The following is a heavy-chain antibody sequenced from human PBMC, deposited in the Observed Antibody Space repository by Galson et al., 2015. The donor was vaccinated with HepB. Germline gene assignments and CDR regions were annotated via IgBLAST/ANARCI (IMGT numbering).Heavy chain of an antibody. J-gene: IGHJ6*03. CDR2: INPNSGGT. CDR3: ARGRAGGSYAPYYYYMDV. V-gene: IGHV1-2*02. D-gene: IGHD1-26*01. CDR1: GYTFTGYY. Sequence: SVKVSCKASGYTFTGYYMHWVRQAPGQGLEWMGWINPNSGGTNYAQRFQGRVTMTRDTSISTAYMELSRLRFDDTAVYYCARGRAGGSYAPYYYYMDVWGIGTTVTVSS.